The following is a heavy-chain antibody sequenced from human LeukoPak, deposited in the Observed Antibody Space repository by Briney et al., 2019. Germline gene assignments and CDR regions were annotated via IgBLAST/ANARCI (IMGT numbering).Heavy chain of an antibody. V-gene: IGHV4-59*08. D-gene: IGHD4-4*01. Sequence: SETLSLTCTVSGGSISSYYWSWIRQPPGKGLEWIGYIYYSGSTNYNPSLKSRVTISVDTSKNQFSLKLSSVTAADTAVYYCARLAITTYYYYGMDVWGQGTTVIVSS. J-gene: IGHJ6*02. CDR2: IYYSGST. CDR1: GGSISSYY. CDR3: ARLAITTYYYYGMDV.